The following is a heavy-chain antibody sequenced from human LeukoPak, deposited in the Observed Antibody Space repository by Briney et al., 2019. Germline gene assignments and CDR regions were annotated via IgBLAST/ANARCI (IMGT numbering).Heavy chain of an antibody. Sequence: GGSLRLSCTASGFTFNRFCMTCVSEAPGKGLEWVAIINQDGSREYYVDSVKGRLSISRDNAKSSVFLQMNSLRVEDTAVYFCTRGFGGRDRSGYYPYWGQGARVTVPS. D-gene: IGHD3-22*01. V-gene: IGHV3-7*03. J-gene: IGHJ4*02. CDR1: GFTFNRFC. CDR2: INQDGSRE. CDR3: TRGFGGRDRSGYYPY.